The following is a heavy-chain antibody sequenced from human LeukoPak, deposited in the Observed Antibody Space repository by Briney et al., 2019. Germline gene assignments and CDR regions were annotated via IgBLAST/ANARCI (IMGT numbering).Heavy chain of an antibody. CDR1: GYSFTSYW. J-gene: IGHJ3*02. V-gene: IGHV5-51*01. D-gene: IGHD6-19*01. CDR3: AIPGGSGWYGGPRSDAFDI. Sequence: GESLKISCKGSGYSFTSYWIGWVRQMPGKGLEWMGIIYPGDSDTRYSPSFQGQVTISADKSISTAYLQWSSLKASDTAMYYCAIPGGSGWYGGPRSDAFDIWGQGTMVTVSS. CDR2: IYPGDSDT.